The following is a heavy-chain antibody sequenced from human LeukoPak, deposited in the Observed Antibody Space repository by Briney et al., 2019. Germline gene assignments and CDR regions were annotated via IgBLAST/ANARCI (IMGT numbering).Heavy chain of an antibody. V-gene: IGHV3-7*01. J-gene: IGHJ4*02. CDR1: GFTFSSHW. Sequence: GGSLRLSCAASGFTFSSHWMSWVRQAPGKGLEWVANIKQDGSAKYYVDSVRGRFTISRDNAENSLYLQMDSLRAEDTAVYYCVLMVRGVTVDYWGQGTLVTVSS. D-gene: IGHD3-10*01. CDR2: IKQDGSAK. CDR3: VLMVRGVTVDY.